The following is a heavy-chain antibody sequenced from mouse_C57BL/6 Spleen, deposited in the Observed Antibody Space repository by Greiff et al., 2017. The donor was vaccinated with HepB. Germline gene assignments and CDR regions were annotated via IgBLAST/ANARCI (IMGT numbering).Heavy chain of an antibody. Sequence: QVQLQQSGTELVKPGASVKLSCKASGYTFTSYWMHWVKQRPGQGLEWIGNINPSNGGTNYNEKFKSKATLTVDKSSSTAYMQLSSLTSEDSAVYYRAITTVTDYFDYWGQGTTLTVSS. CDR1: GYTFTSYW. CDR3: AITTVTDYFDY. CDR2: INPSNGGT. J-gene: IGHJ2*01. V-gene: IGHV1-53*01. D-gene: IGHD2-12*01.